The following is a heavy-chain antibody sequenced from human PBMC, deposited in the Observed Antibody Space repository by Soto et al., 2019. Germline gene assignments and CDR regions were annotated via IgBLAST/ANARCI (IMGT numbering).Heavy chain of an antibody. D-gene: IGHD3-16*01. CDR1: GYTFTNYG. J-gene: IGHJ4*02. V-gene: IGHV1-18*01. Sequence: QVPLVQSGAEVKKPGASVKVSCKASGYTFTNYGISWVRQAPGQGLEWVGWIGAYNGNTDYAQKFQGRVTMTADTFTSTAYMELRSLRSDDTALYSCVRRGGIYGYRGSYYFDYWAQGTLVTVSS. CDR2: IGAYNGNT. CDR3: VRRGGIYGYRGSYYFDY.